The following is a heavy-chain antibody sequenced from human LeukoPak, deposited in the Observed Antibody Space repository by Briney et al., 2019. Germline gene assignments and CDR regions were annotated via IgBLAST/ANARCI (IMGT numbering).Heavy chain of an antibody. J-gene: IGHJ6*03. Sequence: SSETLSLTCAVYGGSFSGYYWSWIRQPPGKGLEWIGEINHSGSTNYNPSLKSRVTISVDTSKNQFSLKLSSVTAADTAVYYCARGGRWFGELPRYYYYYMDVWGKGTTVTVSS. CDR3: ARGGRWFGELPRYYYYYMDV. V-gene: IGHV4-34*01. D-gene: IGHD3-10*01. CDR1: GGSFSGYY. CDR2: INHSGST.